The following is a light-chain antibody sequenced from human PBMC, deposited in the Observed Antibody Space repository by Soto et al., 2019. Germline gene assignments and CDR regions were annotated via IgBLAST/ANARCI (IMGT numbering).Light chain of an antibody. V-gene: IGKV1-5*01. CDR2: AAS. CDR1: ESIDNW. J-gene: IGKJ4*01. Sequence: DIQMTQSPSTLSASVGDTVTITCRASESIDNWLAWYQQKPGKAPKLLIFAASTLQSGVPSRFSGSGFGTDFTLTISSLQAEDFASYYCQQLRSYPSTFGGGTKVDIK. CDR3: QQLRSYPST.